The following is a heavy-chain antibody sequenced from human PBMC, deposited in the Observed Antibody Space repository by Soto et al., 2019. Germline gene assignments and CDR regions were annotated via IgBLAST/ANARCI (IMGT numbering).Heavy chain of an antibody. D-gene: IGHD3-22*01. V-gene: IGHV4-34*01. J-gene: IGHJ3*02. Sequence: SETLSLSCTASGFTFRDYAMSWFRQPPGKGLEWIGEIYHSGSTNYNPSLKSRVTISVDKSKNQFSLKLRSVTAADTALYYCARVSGNDAFDIWGQGTMVTVSS. CDR2: IYHSGST. CDR1: GFTFRDYA. CDR3: ARVSGNDAFDI.